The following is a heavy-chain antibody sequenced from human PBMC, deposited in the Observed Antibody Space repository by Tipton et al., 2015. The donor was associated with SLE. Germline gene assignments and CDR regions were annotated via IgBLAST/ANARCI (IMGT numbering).Heavy chain of an antibody. J-gene: IGHJ4*02. CDR3: ARDGTASWGYGLWSGYFDP. CDR1: GGSISNYY. Sequence: TLSLTCTVSGGSISNYYWSWIRQPPGKGLEWIGYIFYSGSTNSNPSRKSRVTMSVDTFKNQFSLNLSSVTAADTAVYYCARDGTASWGYGLWSGYFDPWGQATLATVPS. V-gene: IGHV4-59*01. D-gene: IGHD3-3*01. CDR2: IFYSGST.